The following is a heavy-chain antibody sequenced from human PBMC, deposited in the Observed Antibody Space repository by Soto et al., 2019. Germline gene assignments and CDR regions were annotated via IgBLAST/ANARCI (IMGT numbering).Heavy chain of an antibody. J-gene: IGHJ5*02. CDR1: GFTFSSYS. CDR2: VRRSVGTD. CDR3: ARLGPYASDTYSFRYNWFDP. D-gene: IGHD3-10*01. V-gene: IGHV3-48*01. Sequence: PGGSLRLSCAASGFTFSSYSMNWVRQAPGKGRVSDGVVRRSVGTDKGVDVGGRRTITKKNSKNSLRLQMNGLRVEDPAMYYSARLGPYASDTYSFRYNWFDPWGQGTLVTVSS.